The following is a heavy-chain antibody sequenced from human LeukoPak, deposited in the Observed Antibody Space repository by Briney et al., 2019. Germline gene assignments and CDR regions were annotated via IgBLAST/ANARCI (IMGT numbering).Heavy chain of an antibody. CDR2: ISAYNGNT. CDR3: AREEIAEDIVVVPVGFDY. V-gene: IGHV1-18*01. J-gene: IGHJ4*02. D-gene: IGHD2-2*01. Sequence: ASVKVSCKASGYTFTSYGISWVRQAPGQGLEWMGWISAYNGNTNYAQKLQGRVTMTTDTSTSTAYMELSRLRSDDTAVYYCAREEIAEDIVVVPVGFDYWGQGTLVTVSS. CDR1: GYTFTSYG.